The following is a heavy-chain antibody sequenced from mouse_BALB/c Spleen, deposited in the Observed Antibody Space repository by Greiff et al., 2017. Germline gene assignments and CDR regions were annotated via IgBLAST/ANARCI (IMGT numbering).Heavy chain of an antibody. Sequence: VHVKQSGAELVRSGASVKFSCTASGFNINDYYMHWVKQRPEQGLEWIGWIDPENGDTEFAPKFPGKATMTADTSSNTDYLQLSSLTSEDTAVNYCSAGVRGAWFAYWGQGTLVTVSA. CDR3: SAGVRGAWFAY. CDR1: GFNINDYY. J-gene: IGHJ3*01. CDR2: IDPENGDT. V-gene: IGHV14-4*02. D-gene: IGHD2-14*01.